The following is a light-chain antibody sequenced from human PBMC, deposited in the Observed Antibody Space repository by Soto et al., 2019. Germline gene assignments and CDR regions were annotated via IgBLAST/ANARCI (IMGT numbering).Light chain of an antibody. J-gene: IGLJ2*01. Sequence: QSVLTQPPSVSGAPGQRVTISCTGSSSNIGAGYDVHWYQQLPGTAPKLLIYGNSNRPSGVPDRFSGSKSGTSASLAITGLQAEDEADYYCQAYCSHLSAVVVRGGTKLTVL. CDR1: SSNIGAGYD. CDR3: QAYCSHLSAVV. CDR2: GNS. V-gene: IGLV1-40*01.